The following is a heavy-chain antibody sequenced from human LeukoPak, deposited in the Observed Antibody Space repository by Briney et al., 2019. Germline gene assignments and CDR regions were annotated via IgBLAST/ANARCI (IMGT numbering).Heavy chain of an antibody. CDR2: MKQDGSEK. Sequence: PGGSLRLSCAASGFTFSSYWMSWVRQAPGKGLEGVANMKQDGSEKYYVDSVKGRFTISRDNAKNSLYLQMNSLRAEDTAVYYCARDDCSSISCYHNWFDPWGQGTLVTVSS. CDR3: ARDDCSSISCYHNWFDP. V-gene: IGHV3-7*01. CDR1: GFTFSSYW. D-gene: IGHD2-2*01. J-gene: IGHJ5*02.